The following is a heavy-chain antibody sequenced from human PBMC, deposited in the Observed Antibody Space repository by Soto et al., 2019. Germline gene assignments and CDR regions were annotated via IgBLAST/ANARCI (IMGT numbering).Heavy chain of an antibody. CDR2: INPNNGGT. CDR1: GYTLTDYY. J-gene: IGHJ6*01. CDR3: ARAGAAASGSGDDAMDV. Sequence: QVQVVQSGPAVKKPGASVKVSCKASGYTLTDYYMHWVRQAPGQGLEWMGWINPNNGGTKSAQKFQDRVTMISGTSISTGYRELSRLTSDDTAVDFCARAGAAASGSGDDAMDVWGQGTTVIVSS. D-gene: IGHD6-13*01. V-gene: IGHV1-2*02.